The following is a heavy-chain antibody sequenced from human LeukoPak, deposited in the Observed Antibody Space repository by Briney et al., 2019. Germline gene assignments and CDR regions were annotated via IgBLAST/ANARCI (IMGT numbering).Heavy chain of an antibody. V-gene: IGHV3-7*01. J-gene: IGHJ4*02. CDR3: ARESYYDILTGYYSDY. CDR1: GFTFSSYW. D-gene: IGHD3-9*01. CDR2: IKQDGSEK. Sequence: PGGSLRLSCAASGFTFSSYWMSWVRPAPGKGLEWVANIKQDGSEKYYVDSVKGRFTISRDNAKNSLYLQMNSLRAEDTAVYYCARESYYDILTGYYSDYWGQGTLVTVSS.